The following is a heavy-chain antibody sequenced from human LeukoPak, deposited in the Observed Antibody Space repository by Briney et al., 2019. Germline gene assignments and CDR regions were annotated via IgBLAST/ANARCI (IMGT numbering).Heavy chain of an antibody. V-gene: IGHV3-23*01. CDR3: AKDGGMNWFDP. CDR2: ISGSGGST. J-gene: IGHJ5*02. CDR1: GFTFSSYA. D-gene: IGHD3-3*01. Sequence: GASLRLSCAASGFTFSSYAMSWVRQAPGKGLEWVSAISGSGGSTYYADSVTGWFTISRDTSKNTLYLQMNSLRAEGTAVSYCAKDGGMNWFDPWGQGTLVTVSS.